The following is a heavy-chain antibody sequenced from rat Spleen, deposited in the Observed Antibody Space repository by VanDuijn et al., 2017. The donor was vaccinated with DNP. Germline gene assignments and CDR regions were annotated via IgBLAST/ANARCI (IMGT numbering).Heavy chain of an antibody. V-gene: IGHV5-27*01. J-gene: IGHJ2*01. CDR2: MSPTTRSS. CDR3: TRGGTYYFDY. CDR1: GFSFRDYD. D-gene: IGHD4-3*01. Sequence: EVQLVESGGGLVQPGRSLKVSCVASGFSFRDYDMAWVRQAPSKGLEWVACMSPTTRSSYYRDSVRGRFTVSRDDSTSTLYLQMDSLRSEDTATYYCTRGGTYYFDYWGQGVLVTVSS.